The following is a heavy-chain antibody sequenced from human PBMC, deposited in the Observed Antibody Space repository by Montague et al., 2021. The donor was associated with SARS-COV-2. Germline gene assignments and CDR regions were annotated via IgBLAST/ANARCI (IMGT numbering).Heavy chain of an antibody. D-gene: IGHD3-10*01. Sequence: SETLSLTCTVSGGSISSYYWSWIRQPPGKGLEWIGEINHSGSTNYNPSLKSRVTISVDTSKNQFSLELSSVTAADTAVYYCARVRYYGSGTSLGMDVWGQGTTVTVSS. J-gene: IGHJ6*02. CDR3: ARVRYYGSGTSLGMDV. CDR2: INHSGST. V-gene: IGHV4-34*01. CDR1: GGSISSYY.